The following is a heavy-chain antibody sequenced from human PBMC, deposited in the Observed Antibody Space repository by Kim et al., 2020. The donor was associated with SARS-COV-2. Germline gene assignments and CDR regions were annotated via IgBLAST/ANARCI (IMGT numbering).Heavy chain of an antibody. CDR2: ISYDGSNK. V-gene: IGHV3-30*04. J-gene: IGHJ6*01. D-gene: IGHD6-13*01. Sequence: GGSLRLSCAASGFTFSSYAMHWVRQAPGKGLEWVAVISYDGSNKYYADSVKGRFTISRDNSKNTLYLQMNSLRAEDTAVYYCAKKPHPQAAAGHYYYGM. CDR1: GFTFSSYA. CDR3: AKKPHPQAAAGHYYYGM.